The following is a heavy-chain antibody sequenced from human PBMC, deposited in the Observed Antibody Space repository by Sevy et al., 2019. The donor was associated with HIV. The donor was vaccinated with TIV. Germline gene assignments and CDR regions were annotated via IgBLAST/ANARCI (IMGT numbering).Heavy chain of an antibody. CDR2: IHHSGTT. V-gene: IGHV4-59*02. CDR3: TGVDSRGYSDY. D-gene: IGHD3-22*01. CDR1: GGSVSGYF. Sequence: SETLSLTCTVSGGSVSGYFWSWIRQPPGRGLEWIGNIHHSGTTKYNPSLKSRLTISVDTSKNQFSLILTSATAADTAVYYWTGVDSRGYSDYWGQGTPVTVSS. J-gene: IGHJ4*02.